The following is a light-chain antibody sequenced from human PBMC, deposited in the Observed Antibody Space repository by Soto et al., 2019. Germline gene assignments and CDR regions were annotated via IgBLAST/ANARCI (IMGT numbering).Light chain of an antibody. V-gene: IGLV1-47*01. CDR1: SSNIGNNF. CDR3: ATWDDSLSGFVV. CDR2: SDN. Sequence: QSVLTQPPSVSGTPGQRVTISCSGSSSNIGNNFVYWYQHLPGAAPTLVFYSDNHRPSGVPVRFSGSKSGTSASLTISGLRSDDEATYYCATWDDSLSGFVVFGGGTQLTVL. J-gene: IGLJ7*01.